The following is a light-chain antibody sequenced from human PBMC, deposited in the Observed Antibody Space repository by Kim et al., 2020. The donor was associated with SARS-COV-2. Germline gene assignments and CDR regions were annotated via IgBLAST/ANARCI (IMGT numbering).Light chain of an antibody. CDR3: QVGDTNGDHPV. CDR2: YDS. V-gene: IGLV3-21*04. CDR1: NIGSNS. J-gene: IGLJ3*02. Sequence: SYELTQSPSVSVAPGKTASITCGGNNIGSNSVHWYQQRPGQAPVLVIYYDSDRPSGIPERFSGSNSGNTATLTISRVEAGDEADYYCQVGDTNGDHPVFGGGTQLTVL.